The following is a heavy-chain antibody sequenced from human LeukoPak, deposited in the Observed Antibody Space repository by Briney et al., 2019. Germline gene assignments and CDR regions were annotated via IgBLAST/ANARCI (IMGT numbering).Heavy chain of an antibody. CDR1: GYTFTSYG. V-gene: IGHV1-18*01. D-gene: IGHD3-10*01. CDR2: ISAYNGNT. J-gene: IGHJ6*03. CDR3: ARVDVVRDSIVFYYYYMDV. Sequence: ASVKVSCKASGYTFTSYGISWVRQAPGQGLEWMGWISAYNGNTNYAQKLQGRVTMTTDTSTSTAYMELRSLRSDDTAVYYCARVDVVRDSIVFYYYYMDVWGKGTTVTISS.